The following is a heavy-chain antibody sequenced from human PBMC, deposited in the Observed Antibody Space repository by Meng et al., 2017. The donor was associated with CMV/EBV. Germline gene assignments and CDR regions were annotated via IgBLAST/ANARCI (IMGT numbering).Heavy chain of an antibody. V-gene: IGHV4-31*03. Sequence: SETLSLTCTVSGGSISSGGYYWSWIRQHPGKGLEWIGCIYYSGSTYYNPSLKSRVTISVDTSKNQFSLKLSSVTAADTAVYYCARSITIFGVGARAWFDPWGQGTLVTVSS. CDR2: IYYSGST. CDR3: ARSITIFGVGARAWFDP. D-gene: IGHD3-3*01. J-gene: IGHJ5*02. CDR1: GGSISSGGYY.